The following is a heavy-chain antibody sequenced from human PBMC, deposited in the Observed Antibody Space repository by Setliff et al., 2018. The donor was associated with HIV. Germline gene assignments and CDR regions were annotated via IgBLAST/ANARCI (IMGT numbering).Heavy chain of an antibody. V-gene: IGHV4-30-4*08. CDR1: GGSISSGDYY. D-gene: IGHD2-2*01. Sequence: PSETLSLTCTVSGGSISSGDYYWSWIRQPPGKGLEWIGYIYYSGSTYYNPSLRSRVTISLDTSKNQFSLKLSSVTAADTALYFCARMSISASVYFDYWGRGTLVTVSS. CDR2: IYYSGST. J-gene: IGHJ4*02. CDR3: ARMSISASVYFDY.